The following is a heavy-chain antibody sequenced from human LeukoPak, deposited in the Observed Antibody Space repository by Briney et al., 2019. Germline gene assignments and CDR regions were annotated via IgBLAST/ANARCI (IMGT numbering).Heavy chain of an antibody. Sequence: ASVKVSCKASGYTFTSYGISWVRQAPGQGLEWMGWISAYNGNTNYAQKLQGRVTMTTDTSTSTAYMELRSLRSDDTAVYYCASVSGVYYYDSSGYDYWGQGTLVTVSS. CDR2: ISAYNGNT. CDR1: GYTFTSYG. V-gene: IGHV1-18*01. CDR3: ASVSGVYYYDSSGYDY. J-gene: IGHJ4*02. D-gene: IGHD3-22*01.